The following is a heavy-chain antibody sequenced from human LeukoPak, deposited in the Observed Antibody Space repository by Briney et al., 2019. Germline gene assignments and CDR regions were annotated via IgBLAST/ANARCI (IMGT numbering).Heavy chain of an antibody. J-gene: IGHJ5*02. CDR2: IYNGVNT. D-gene: IGHD1-26*01. Sequence: SETLSLTCTVSGASVSSASYWSWIRQPPGKGVEWIAHIYNGVNTNCNPSLKSRVTISVDTSKNQFSLRLNSVTAADTAVYYCARSRAFNSGAFDPWGQGSLVAVSS. CDR1: GASVSSASY. V-gene: IGHV4-61*01. CDR3: ARSRAFNSGAFDP.